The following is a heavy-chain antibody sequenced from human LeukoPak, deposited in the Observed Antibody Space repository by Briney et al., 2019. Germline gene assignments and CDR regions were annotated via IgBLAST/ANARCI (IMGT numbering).Heavy chain of an antibody. Sequence: GGSLRLSCAASGFTFSSYSMNWVRQAPGKGLEWVSAISGSGGSTYYADSVKGRFTISRDNSKNTLYLQMNSLRAEDTAVYYCAKDRPSGSYYFYFDYWGQGTLVTVSS. D-gene: IGHD1-26*01. J-gene: IGHJ4*02. CDR1: GFTFSSYS. CDR3: AKDRPSGSYYFYFDY. V-gene: IGHV3-23*01. CDR2: ISGSGGST.